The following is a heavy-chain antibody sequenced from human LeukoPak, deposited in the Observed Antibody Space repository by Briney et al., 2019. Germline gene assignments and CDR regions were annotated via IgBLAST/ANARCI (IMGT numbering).Heavy chain of an antibody. CDR2: IYYSGST. Sequence: PSDTLSLTCTVSGGSISSYYWSWIRQPPGKGLEWIGYIYYSGSTNYNPPLKSRVTISVATSKQQFLLKLSSVTAADTAVYYCARLAPDDSSGYYNYYYYYGMDVWGQATTLTVPS. V-gene: IGHV4-59*08. D-gene: IGHD3-22*01. CDR3: ARLAPDDSSGYYNYYYYYGMDV. CDR1: GGSISSYY. J-gene: IGHJ6*02.